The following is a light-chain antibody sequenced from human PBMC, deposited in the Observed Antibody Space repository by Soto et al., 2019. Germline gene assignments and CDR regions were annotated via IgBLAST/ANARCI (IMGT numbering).Light chain of an antibody. Sequence: DMEMTQSPSSLSASVGDRVTITCRASQSISNYLNWYQHKPGKVPKLLIYAASSLQTGVPTRFSGSGSGTDFTLTLNSLQPEDFATYYCQHSSGTPLTFGEGTKIEIK. CDR1: QSISNY. CDR2: AAS. J-gene: IGKJ4*01. CDR3: QHSSGTPLT. V-gene: IGKV1-39*01.